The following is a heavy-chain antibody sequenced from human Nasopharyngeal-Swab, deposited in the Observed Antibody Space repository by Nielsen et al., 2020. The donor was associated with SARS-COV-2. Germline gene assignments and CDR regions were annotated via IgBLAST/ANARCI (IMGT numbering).Heavy chain of an antibody. CDR3: ATHYYDSSGYFQGDY. Sequence: LRLSCTVSGASISSSSYYWGWIRQPPGAGLEWIGSIYYSGSTYYNPSLKSRVTISVDTSKNQFSLKLSSVTAADTAVYYCATHYYDSSGYFQGDYWGQGTLVTVSS. J-gene: IGHJ4*02. D-gene: IGHD3-22*01. CDR2: IYYSGST. CDR1: GASISSSSYY. V-gene: IGHV4-39*01.